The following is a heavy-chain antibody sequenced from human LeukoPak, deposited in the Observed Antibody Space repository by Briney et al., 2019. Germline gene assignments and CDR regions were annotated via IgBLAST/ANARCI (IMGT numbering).Heavy chain of an antibody. J-gene: IGHJ4*02. CDR2: ISANGQAT. V-gene: IGHV3-23*01. CDR1: GLSFGTYA. D-gene: IGHD3-3*01. Sequence: PGRSLSLSCAGAGLSFGTYAMSWVRQAPGMGLEWVSSISANGQATYYADSVEGRFTISRDNSKSTLYLQLNSLRAEDTATYYCARDPYNTILYRLAHWGQGTLVTVSS. CDR3: ARDPYNTILYRLAH.